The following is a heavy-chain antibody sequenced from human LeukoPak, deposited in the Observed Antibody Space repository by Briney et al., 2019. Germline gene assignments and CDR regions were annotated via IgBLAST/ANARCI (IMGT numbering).Heavy chain of an antibody. V-gene: IGHV1-2*02. CDR1: GYTFTGYY. J-gene: IGHJ5*02. D-gene: IGHD2-15*01. CDR3: ARDRLGYCSGGSCYPDWFDP. Sequence: GASVKVSCKASGYTFTGYYMHWVRQAPGQGLEWMGWINPNSGGTNYAQKFQGRVTMTRDTSISTAYMELSRLRSDDTAVYYCARDRLGYCSGGSCYPDWFDPWGQGTLVTVSS. CDR2: INPNSGGT.